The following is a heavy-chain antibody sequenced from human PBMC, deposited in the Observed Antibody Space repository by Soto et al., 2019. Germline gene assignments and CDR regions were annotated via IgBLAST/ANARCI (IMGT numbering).Heavy chain of an antibody. J-gene: IGHJ4*02. D-gene: IGHD2-2*01. CDR1: GYTFTSYD. CDR3: ARGLGCSSSNCYVYYFDY. Sequence: GASVKVSCKASGYTFTSYDINWVRQATGQGLEWMGWMNPKSGNTGYAQKFQGRVTMTRNTSTSTAYMELSSLQSEDTAVYYCARGLGCSSSNCYVYYFDYWGQGTLVTVSS. CDR2: MNPKSGNT. V-gene: IGHV1-8*01.